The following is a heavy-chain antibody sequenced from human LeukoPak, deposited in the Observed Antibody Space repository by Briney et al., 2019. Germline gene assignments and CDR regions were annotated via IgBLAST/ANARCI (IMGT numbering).Heavy chain of an antibody. CDR1: GFTFSSYS. D-gene: IGHD6-13*01. CDR2: LSSSSSTI. CDR3: ARGSYSSPLLN. V-gene: IGHV3-48*02. Sequence: QTRGSLRLSCAASGFTFSSYSMNWVRQAPGKGLGWVSYLSSSSSTIYYADSVKGRFTISRDNAKNSLYLQMNSRRDEDTAVYYCARGSYSSPLLNWGAGALVTVSS. J-gene: IGHJ4*02.